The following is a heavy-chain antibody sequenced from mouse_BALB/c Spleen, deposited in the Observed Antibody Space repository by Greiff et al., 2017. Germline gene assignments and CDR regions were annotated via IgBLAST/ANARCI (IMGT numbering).Heavy chain of an antibody. D-gene: IGHD4-1*01. CDR2: INPGSGGT. CDR3: ARYTGTGYFDV. CDR1: GYAFTNYL. V-gene: IGHV1-54*01. J-gene: IGHJ1*01. Sequence: QVQLQQSGAELVRPGPSVKVSCKASGYAFTNYLIEWVKQRPGQGLEWIGVINPGSGGTNYNEKFKGKATLTADKSSSTAYMQLSSLTSDDSAVYFCARYTGTGYFDVWGAGTTVTVSS.